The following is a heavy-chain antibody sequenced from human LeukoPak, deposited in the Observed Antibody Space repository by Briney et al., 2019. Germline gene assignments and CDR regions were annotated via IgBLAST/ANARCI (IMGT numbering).Heavy chain of an antibody. CDR1: GGSISSSSHY. D-gene: IGHD3-9*01. CDR2: INYSGST. J-gene: IGHJ4*02. Sequence: SETLSLTCTVSGGSISSSSHYWSWIRQPPGKGLEWIASINYSGSTYYNPSLKSRVTISVDTSKNQFSLKLSSVTAADTAVYYCAREYYDILTGYYPFLFDYWGQGTLVTVSS. CDR3: AREYYDILTGYYPFLFDY. V-gene: IGHV4-39*01.